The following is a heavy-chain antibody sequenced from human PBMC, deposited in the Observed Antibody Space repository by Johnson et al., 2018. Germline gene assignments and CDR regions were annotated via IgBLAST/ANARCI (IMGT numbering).Heavy chain of an antibody. J-gene: IGHJ1*01. CDR1: GFTFSSYA. Sequence: VQLVESGGGLVQPGGSLRLSCAASGFTFSSYAMGWVRQAPGKGLEWVSAITGGGGSTYYEDSVKGRFPNSRDNAKNSLYVQMNSLSAEDTAFYYCARDIGSSWYRGFQHWGQGTLVTGSS. D-gene: IGHD6-13*01. CDR3: ARDIGSSWYRGFQH. V-gene: IGHV3-23*04. CDR2: ITGGGGST.